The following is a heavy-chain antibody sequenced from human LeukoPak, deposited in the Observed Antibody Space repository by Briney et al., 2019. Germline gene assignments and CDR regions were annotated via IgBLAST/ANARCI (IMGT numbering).Heavy chain of an antibody. CDR1: GGTFSSYT. CDR3: ARDVDIVVVPAAPGSSSWYNWFDP. D-gene: IGHD2-2*01. Sequence: AASVKVSCKASGGTFSSYTISWVRQAPGQGLEWMGRIIPILGIANYAQKFQGRVTITADKSTSTAYMELSSLRSDDTAVYYCARDVDIVVVPAAPGSSSWYNWFDPWGQGTLVTVSS. CDR2: IIPILGIA. V-gene: IGHV1-69*04. J-gene: IGHJ5*02.